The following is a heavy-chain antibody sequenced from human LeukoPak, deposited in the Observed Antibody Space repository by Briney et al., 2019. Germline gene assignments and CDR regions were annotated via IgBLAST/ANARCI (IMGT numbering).Heavy chain of an antibody. J-gene: IGHJ4*02. CDR2: ISAYNGNT. V-gene: IGHV1-18*01. CDR3: ARDSRSSGWYDFDY. CDR1: GYTFTSYD. D-gene: IGHD6-19*01. Sequence: ASVKVSCKASGYTFTSYDISWVRQAPGQGLEWMGWISAYNGNTNYAQKLQGRVTMTTDTSTSTAYMELRSLRSDDTAVYYCARDSRSSGWYDFDYWGQGTLVTVSS.